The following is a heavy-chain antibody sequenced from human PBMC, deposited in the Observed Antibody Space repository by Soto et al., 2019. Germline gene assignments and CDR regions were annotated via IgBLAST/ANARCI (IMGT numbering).Heavy chain of an antibody. CDR3: MRARGAGSYTGFDY. CDR1: GGSVSSNNW. CDR2: IYHTGST. D-gene: IGHD3-16*02. V-gene: IGHV4-4*02. Sequence: QVQLQQSGPGLVEPSGTLSLACVVSGGSVSSNNWWNWVRQSPGKGLEWIGEIYHTGSTNYNPSLKSRVTLSVDTSQNEVSLKMSYVTAADTAVYYCMRARGAGSYTGFDYWGQGTLVTVSS. J-gene: IGHJ4*02.